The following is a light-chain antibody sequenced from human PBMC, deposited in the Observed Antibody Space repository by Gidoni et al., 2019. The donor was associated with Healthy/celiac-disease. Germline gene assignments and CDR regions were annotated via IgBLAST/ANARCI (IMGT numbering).Light chain of an antibody. CDR1: QSISSH. CDR2: AAS. CDR3: QQSYSTPRLT. Sequence: DNHLTQSPPSLSASVGDRVTITCRASQSISSHLNWYQQKPGKAPKLLIYAASSLQSGVPSRFSGSGSGRDFILTISSLQPEDFATYYCQQSYSTPRLTFGGGTKVEIK. V-gene: IGKV1-39*01. J-gene: IGKJ4*01.